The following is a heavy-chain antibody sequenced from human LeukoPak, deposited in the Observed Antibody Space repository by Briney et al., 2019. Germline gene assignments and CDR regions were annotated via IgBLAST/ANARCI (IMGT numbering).Heavy chain of an antibody. D-gene: IGHD3-22*01. CDR3: ATTSGYLYGAFDI. J-gene: IGHJ3*02. V-gene: IGHV3-48*03. Sequence: GGSLRLSCAASGFTFISYEMNWVRQAPGKGVEWVSCISSSGSTIYYADSVKGRFTISSDKSKNTLYLQLNSLRAEDTAVYYCATTSGYLYGAFDIWGQGTMVTVSS. CDR1: GFTFISYE. CDR2: ISSSGSTI.